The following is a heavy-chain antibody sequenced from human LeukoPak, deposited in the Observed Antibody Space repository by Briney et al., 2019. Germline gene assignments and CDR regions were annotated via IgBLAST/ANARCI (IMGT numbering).Heavy chain of an antibody. CDR1: GGSISSLTYY. CDR2: IYYSGTT. CDR3: TGYSAGWSSGGGY. Sequence: SETLSLTCTVSGGSISSLTYYWGWLRQPPGKGLEWIASIYYSGTTYYSPSLKSRVAISVNRSNNQFSLRLSSVTAADTAVYFCTGYSAGWSSGGGYWGQGTVVIVSS. J-gene: IGHJ4*02. V-gene: IGHV4-39*01. D-gene: IGHD6-19*01.